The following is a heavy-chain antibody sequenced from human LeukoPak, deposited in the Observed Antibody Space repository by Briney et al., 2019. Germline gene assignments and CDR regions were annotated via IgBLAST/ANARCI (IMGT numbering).Heavy chain of an antibody. Sequence: GGSLRLSCAASGFTFSSHWMYWVRQAPGKGLVWVSRINSDGSITTYADSAQGRFTISRDNAKNSLYLQMNSLRAEDTAVYYCARLAAAGRIYFDYWGQGTLVTVSS. J-gene: IGHJ4*02. CDR3: ARLAAAGRIYFDY. CDR2: INSDGSIT. V-gene: IGHV3-74*01. D-gene: IGHD6-13*01. CDR1: GFTFSSHW.